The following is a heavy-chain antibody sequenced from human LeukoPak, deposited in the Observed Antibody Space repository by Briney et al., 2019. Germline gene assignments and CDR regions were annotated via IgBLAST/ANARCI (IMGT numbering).Heavy chain of an antibody. J-gene: IGHJ6*02. V-gene: IGHV1-24*01. CDR3: AGPRGGYSSGWYGYYYGMDV. Sequence: ASVKVSCKVSGYTLTELSMHWVRQAPGKGLEWMGGFDPEDGETIYAQKFQGRVTITADESTSTAYMELSSLRSEDTAVYYCAGPRGGYSSGWYGYYYGMDVWGQGTTVTVSS. CDR1: GYTLTELS. CDR2: FDPEDGET. D-gene: IGHD6-19*01.